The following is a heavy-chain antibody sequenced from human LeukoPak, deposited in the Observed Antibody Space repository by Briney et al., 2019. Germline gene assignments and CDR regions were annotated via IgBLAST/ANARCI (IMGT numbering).Heavy chain of an antibody. CDR1: GGSISSYY. CDR3: ARGDYDYVWGSYRYVHWFDP. J-gene: IGHJ5*02. CDR2: IYYSGST. Sequence: SETLSLTCTVSGGSISSYYWSWIRQPPGKGLEWIGGIYYSGSTNYNPSLKSRVTISVDTSKNQFSLKLSSVTAADTAVYYCARGDYDYVWGSYRYVHWFDPWGQGTLVTVSS. V-gene: IGHV4-59*01. D-gene: IGHD3-16*02.